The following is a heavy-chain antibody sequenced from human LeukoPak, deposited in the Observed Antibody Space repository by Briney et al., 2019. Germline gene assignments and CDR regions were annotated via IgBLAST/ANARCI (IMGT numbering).Heavy chain of an antibody. J-gene: IGHJ4*02. CDR1: GFTFSSYA. Sequence: GGSLRLSCAASGFTFSSYAMHWVRQAPGKGLEWVAVISYDGSNKYYADSVKGRFTISRDNSKNTLYLQMNSLRAEDTAVYYCAKTELDFWSGYYIDYWGQGTLVTVSS. CDR2: ISYDGSNK. D-gene: IGHD3-3*01. V-gene: IGHV3-30*04. CDR3: AKTELDFWSGYYIDY.